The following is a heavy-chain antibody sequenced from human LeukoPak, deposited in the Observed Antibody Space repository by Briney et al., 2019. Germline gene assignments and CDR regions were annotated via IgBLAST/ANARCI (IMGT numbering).Heavy chain of an antibody. CDR3: AKDSSGWYLHY. CDR2: ISGSGGST. D-gene: IGHD6-19*01. CDR1: A. Sequence: AXSWGGQAPGXXXEGXGGISGSGGSTIYADSVRGGVTISRDNTKNTLYLQMTSLRAEDTAVYYCAKDSSGWYLHYWGQGPLVPVSS. V-gene: IGHV3-23*01. J-gene: IGHJ4*02.